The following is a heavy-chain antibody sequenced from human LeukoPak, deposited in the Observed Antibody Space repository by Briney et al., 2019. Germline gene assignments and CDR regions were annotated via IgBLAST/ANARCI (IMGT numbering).Heavy chain of an antibody. Sequence: SETLSLTCTVSGGSIGWDCWSWVRQSAGKGLEWIGRIYKSGTTNYNPSFRSRVTMSVDTSKNHFSLTLTSVTAADTAVYYCAREEYIQDTNVYSHFFDPWGQGSLVTVSS. V-gene: IGHV4-4*07. CDR2: IYKSGTT. CDR1: GGSIGWDC. J-gene: IGHJ5*02. CDR3: AREEYIQDTNVYSHFFDP. D-gene: IGHD2-8*01.